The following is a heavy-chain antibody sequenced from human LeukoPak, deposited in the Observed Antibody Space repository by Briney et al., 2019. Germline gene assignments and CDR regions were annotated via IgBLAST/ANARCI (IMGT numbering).Heavy chain of an antibody. CDR3: SRENGAFSPFGY. CDR1: GGSISSYY. D-gene: IGHD2-8*01. J-gene: IGHJ4*02. V-gene: IGHV4-59*12. Sequence: TSETLSLTCTVSGGSISSYYWSWIRQPPGKGLEWIGYIYYSGLTNYNPSLKSRVTMALDKSKNHLSLNLTSVTAADTAVYYCSRENGAFSPFGYWGQGTLVTVPS. CDR2: IYYSGLT.